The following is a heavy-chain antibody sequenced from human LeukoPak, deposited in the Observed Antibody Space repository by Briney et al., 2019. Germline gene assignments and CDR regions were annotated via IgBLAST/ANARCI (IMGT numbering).Heavy chain of an antibody. CDR3: ARVVVVLLNAFDI. CDR1: GFTFSSYS. J-gene: IGHJ3*02. V-gene: IGHV3-21*01. CDR2: ISSSSSYI. D-gene: IGHD2-21*01. Sequence: PGGSLRLSCAASGFTFSSYSMNWVRQAPGKGLEWVSSISSSSSYIYYADSVKGRFTISRDNAKNSLYLQMNSLRAEDTAVYYCARVVVVLLNAFDIWGQGTMVTVSS.